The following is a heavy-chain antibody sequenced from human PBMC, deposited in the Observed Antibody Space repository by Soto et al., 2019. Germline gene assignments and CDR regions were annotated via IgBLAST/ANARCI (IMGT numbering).Heavy chain of an antibody. CDR1: GYSFSDYF. CDR2: INPKTAAT. Sequence: QVQLVQSGAEVKKSGASVKVSCKPSGYSFSDYFIQWVRQAPGQGLEWVAWINPKTAATNYAKKFQGRVSLTWDTSSTTALELTRLRPDDTAVYYCARIKWGLNYYNGMDVWGQGTTVIVSS. V-gene: IGHV1-2*02. CDR3: ARIKWGLNYYNGMDV. D-gene: IGHD1-26*01. J-gene: IGHJ6*02.